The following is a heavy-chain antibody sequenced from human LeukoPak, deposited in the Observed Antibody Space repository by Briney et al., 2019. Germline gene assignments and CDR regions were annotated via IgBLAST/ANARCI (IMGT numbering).Heavy chain of an antibody. J-gene: IGHJ4*02. V-gene: IGHV3-7*03. CDR2: ITSDGTKK. D-gene: IGHD6-19*01. CDR3: VRDDRGIAVGSRDH. Sequence: GGSLRLSCAASGFSFSNHGMIWVRQAPGKGLEWVAAITSDGTKKRYVDSVKGRFTISRDNAKNTLYLQMSSLRAENTAVYYCVRDDRGIAVGSRDHGAQGTLVTVSS. CDR1: GFSFSNHG.